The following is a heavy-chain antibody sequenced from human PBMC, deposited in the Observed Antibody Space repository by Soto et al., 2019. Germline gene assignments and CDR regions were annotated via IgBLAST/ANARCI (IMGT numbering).Heavy chain of an antibody. CDR1: GADINTYS. CDR2: IYTSASI. CDR3: ARDREAGYNFYYGMDV. Sequence: SETLSLTXSVSGADINTYSWTWIRQPAGKGLEWIGRIYTSASINYNPSLKGRVTLSVDTSTNQVSLRLASVTAADTAIYYSARDREAGYNFYYGMDVWGQGTTVTVSS. D-gene: IGHD6-19*01. J-gene: IGHJ6*02. V-gene: IGHV4-4*07.